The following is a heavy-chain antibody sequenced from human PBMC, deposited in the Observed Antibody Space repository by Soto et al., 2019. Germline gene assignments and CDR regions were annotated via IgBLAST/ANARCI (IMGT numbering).Heavy chain of an antibody. CDR2: SFLSLTTA. Sequence: QVQLVQSGAEVKKPGSSVKVSCKASGGTLAAMVSAGGDRAPEQGLDGWEGSFLSLTTAKLAQKFQGRVRITADKSTSTAYMEVSSLRSEDTAVYYCARDPGRSSNRWRVRQVADGDYYRMDVWGQGTTVTV. CDR1: GGTLAAMV. V-gene: IGHV1-69*06. J-gene: IGHJ6*02. D-gene: IGHD2-2*01. CDR3: ARDPGRSSNRWRVRQVADGDYYRMDV.